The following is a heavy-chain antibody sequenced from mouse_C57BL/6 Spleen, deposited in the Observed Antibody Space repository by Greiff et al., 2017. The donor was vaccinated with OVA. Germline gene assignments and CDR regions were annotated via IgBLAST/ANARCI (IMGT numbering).Heavy chain of an antibody. J-gene: IGHJ4*01. D-gene: IGHD1-1*01. CDR1: GYTFTSYW. Sequence: QVQLQQPGAELVRPGSSVKLSCKASGYTFTSYWMHWVKQRPIQGLEWIGNIDPSDSETHYNQKFKDKATLTVDKSSSTAYMHLSSLTSEDSAVYYCARPITTVVAEDYYAMYYWGHGTSVTVSS. CDR2: IDPSDSET. V-gene: IGHV1-52*01. CDR3: ARPITTVVAEDYYAMYY.